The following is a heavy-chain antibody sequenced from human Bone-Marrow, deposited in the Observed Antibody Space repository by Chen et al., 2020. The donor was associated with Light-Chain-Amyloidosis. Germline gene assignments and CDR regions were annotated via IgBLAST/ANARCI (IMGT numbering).Heavy chain of an antibody. D-gene: IGHD2-15*01. Sequence: QLQLQESGPGLVRPSETLSLTCTVSGDSIDNYFYYWGWIRQAPGKGLEWIGTIYTSGSTYYNPSLKSRVAMSVDTSKKQFSLILNSVTAADTAMYYCVRPATPIGRIWFDPWGQGILVTVSS. V-gene: IGHV4-39*01. J-gene: IGHJ5*02. CDR1: GDSIDNYFYY. CDR2: IYTSGST. CDR3: VRPATPIGRIWFDP.